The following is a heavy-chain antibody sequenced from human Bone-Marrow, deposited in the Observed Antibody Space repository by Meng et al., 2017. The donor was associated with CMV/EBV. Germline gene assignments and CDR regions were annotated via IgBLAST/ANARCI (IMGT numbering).Heavy chain of an antibody. CDR1: GYTFTGYY. CDR3: ARGGGYGIFGVVISGY. V-gene: IGHV1-2*02. D-gene: IGHD3-3*01. J-gene: IGHJ4*02. CDR2: INPNSGGT. Sequence: ASVKVSCKASGYTFTGYYMHWVRQAPGQGLEWMGWINPNSGGTNYAQKFQGRVTMTRDTSISTAYMELSRLRSDDTAVYYCARGGGYGIFGVVISGYWGQGPLVTFYS.